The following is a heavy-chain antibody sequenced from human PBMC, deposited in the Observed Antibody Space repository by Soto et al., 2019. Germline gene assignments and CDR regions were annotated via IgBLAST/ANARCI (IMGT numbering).Heavy chain of an antibody. CDR1: GFTFSNYD. V-gene: IGHV3-13*01. Sequence: GGSLRLSCAASGFTFSNYDMHWVRQAPGEGLEWVSGIGAASDTYYPVSVQGRFTVSRDNAQSSLYLQMNSLRVEDTAVYYCARDPNYDFWSGYRNKEGTYGMDVWGQGTTVTVSS. CDR2: IGAASDT. D-gene: IGHD3-3*01. J-gene: IGHJ6*02. CDR3: ARDPNYDFWSGYRNKEGTYGMDV.